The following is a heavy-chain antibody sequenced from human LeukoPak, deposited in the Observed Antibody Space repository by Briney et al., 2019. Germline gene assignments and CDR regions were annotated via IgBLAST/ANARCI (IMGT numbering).Heavy chain of an antibody. D-gene: IGHD3-3*01. J-gene: IGHJ4*02. Sequence: PSETLSLTCTVSRGSISSYYWSWIRQAPEKGLERIGYIDKSGSINSNPSLKSRVTMSVDTTKNQFSLKLNSVTAADTAVYYCVRGRITIFGVVIPHFDNWGQGTLVTVSS. CDR2: IDKSGSI. CDR1: RGSISSYY. V-gene: IGHV4-59*01. CDR3: VRGRITIFGVVIPHFDN.